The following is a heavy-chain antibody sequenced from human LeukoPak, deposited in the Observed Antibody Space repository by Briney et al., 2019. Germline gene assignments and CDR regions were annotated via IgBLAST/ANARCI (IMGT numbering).Heavy chain of an antibody. CDR1: GFTFSDYY. CDR3: ASLGSLRGLIMHRY. D-gene: IGHD3-10*01. J-gene: IGHJ4*02. CDR2: ISRSSDYT. Sequence: GGSLRLSCAASGFTFSDYYMNWIRQAPGKGLEWVSYISRSSDYTNYADSVKGRFTISRGNAKNSLYLQMNSLRAEDTAFYYCASLGSLRGLIMHRYWGQRTLLTVSS. V-gene: IGHV3-11*03.